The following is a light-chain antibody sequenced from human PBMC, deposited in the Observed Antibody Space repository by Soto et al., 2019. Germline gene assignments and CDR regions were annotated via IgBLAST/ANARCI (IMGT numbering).Light chain of an antibody. CDR1: SSDIGGYDY. J-gene: IGLJ2*01. V-gene: IGLV2-14*01. CDR3: TSYASGSSHVV. CDR2: DVN. Sequence: QSALTQPASVSGSPGQSITLSCTGTSSDIGGYDYVSWYQRHPGKAPKLIIYDVNNRPSGVSNRFSGSKSGNTASLTISGLLAEDAADYYCTSYASGSSHVVFGGGTKLTVL.